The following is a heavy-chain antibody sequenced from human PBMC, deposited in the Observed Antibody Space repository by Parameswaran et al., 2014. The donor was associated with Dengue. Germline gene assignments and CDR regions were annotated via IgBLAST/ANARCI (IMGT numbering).Heavy chain of an antibody. CDR2: ISSSIYI. V-gene: IGHV3-69-1*01. J-gene: IGHJ6*02. Sequence: VRQAPGKGLEWVSSISSSIYIYYADSVKGRFTISRDNAKNSLYLQMNSLRAEDTAVYYCARTEVGGYDYGEGYYYYYGMDVWGQGTTVTVSS. D-gene: IGHD5-12*01. CDR3: ARTEVGGYDYGEGYYYYYGMDV.